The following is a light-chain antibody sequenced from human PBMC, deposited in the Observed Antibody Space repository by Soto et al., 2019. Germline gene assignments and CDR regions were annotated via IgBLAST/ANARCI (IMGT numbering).Light chain of an antibody. Sequence: EIVMTQSPATLSVSPGERATLSCRASQTVSSGFLAWYQQKVGQAPRLLIYGASTRATGIPDRFSGSGSGTDFTLTIDRLEPEDFAVYYCHQYYSSPTTFGGGTKVDI. J-gene: IGKJ4*01. V-gene: IGKV3-20*01. CDR3: HQYYSSPTT. CDR1: QTVSSGF. CDR2: GAS.